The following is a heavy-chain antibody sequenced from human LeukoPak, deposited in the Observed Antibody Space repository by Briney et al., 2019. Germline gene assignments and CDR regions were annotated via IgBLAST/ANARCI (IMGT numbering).Heavy chain of an antibody. Sequence: GESLKVSCKGSGYTFTSYWIGWVRQIPGKGLEWMGMIYPGDSDTRYSPSIQGKVIISADKSIRTAYLPWSNLKASDTPLYYCARHGEYSYGYGYWGQGTLVTVSS. J-gene: IGHJ4*02. V-gene: IGHV5-51*01. D-gene: IGHD5-18*01. CDR1: GYTFTSYW. CDR2: IYPGDSDT. CDR3: ARHGEYSYGYGY.